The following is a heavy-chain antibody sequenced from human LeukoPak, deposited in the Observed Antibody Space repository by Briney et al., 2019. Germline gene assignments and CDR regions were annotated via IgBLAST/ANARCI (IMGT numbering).Heavy chain of an antibody. D-gene: IGHD4/OR15-4a*01. CDR2: IKSKTDGGTR. V-gene: IGHV3-15*01. J-gene: IGHJ3*02. Sequence: GGSLTLSCAVSGFTSSNAWMSWVRQPPGKGLEWVGRIKSKTDGGTRDYAAPVKGRFTISRDDSKNTLYLQMNSLKTEDTAVYYCTTFDYAAFLIWGQGTMVTVSS. CDR3: TTFDYAAFLI. CDR1: GFTSSNAW.